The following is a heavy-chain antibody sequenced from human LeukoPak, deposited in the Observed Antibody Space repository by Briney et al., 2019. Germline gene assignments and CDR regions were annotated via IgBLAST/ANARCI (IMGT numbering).Heavy chain of an antibody. CDR2: IIPIFGTA. J-gene: IGHJ4*02. Sequence: GASVKVSCKASGGTFSSYAISWVRQAPGQGLEWMGGIIPIFGTANYAQKFQGRVTITADESTSTAYMELSSLRSEDTAVYYCARDRTQYCSSTSCHFDYWGQGTLVTVSS. V-gene: IGHV1-69*13. D-gene: IGHD2-2*01. CDR3: ARDRTQYCSSTSCHFDY. CDR1: GGTFSSYA.